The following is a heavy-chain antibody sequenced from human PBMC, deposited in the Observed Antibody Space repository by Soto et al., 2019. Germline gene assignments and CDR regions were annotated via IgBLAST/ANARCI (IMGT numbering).Heavy chain of an antibody. J-gene: IGHJ4*02. V-gene: IGHV5-10-1*01. CDR1: GYSFTSYW. CDR2: IAPSDSYT. CDR3: ARLQAAAGDNDLTFDY. Sequence: EVQLVQSGAEVKKPGESLRISCKGSGYSFTSYWISWLRQMPGKGLAWMGRIAPSDSYTNYSPSFQGHVTISADKSISTAYLQWSSLKASDTAMYYCARLQAAAGDNDLTFDYWGQGTLVTVSS. D-gene: IGHD6-13*01.